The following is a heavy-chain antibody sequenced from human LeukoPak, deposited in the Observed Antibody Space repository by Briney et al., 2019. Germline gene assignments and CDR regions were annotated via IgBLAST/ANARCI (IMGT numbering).Heavy chain of an antibody. Sequence: GGSLRLSCAASGFIFSNYWMSWVRQAPGKGLEWVANIKQDGSEKSYEDSVTGRFTISRDNAKNSLYLQMNSLRAEDTAVYYCAREISSWYRTEGRFDPWGQGTLVTVSS. V-gene: IGHV3-7*01. J-gene: IGHJ5*02. CDR2: IKQDGSEK. CDR3: AREISSWYRTEGRFDP. D-gene: IGHD6-13*01. CDR1: GFIFSNYW.